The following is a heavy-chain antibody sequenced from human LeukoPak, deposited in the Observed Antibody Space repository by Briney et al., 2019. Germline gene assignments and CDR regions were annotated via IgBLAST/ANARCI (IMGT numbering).Heavy chain of an antibody. CDR1: GYTFSSYG. J-gene: IGHJ4*02. CDR3: ARATVSTYFLVDY. V-gene: IGHV3-30*03. Sequence: PGRSLRLSCAASGYTFSSYGMHWVRQAPGKGLEWVAVISYDGSKKDYADSVKGRFTISRGNSKNTLYLQMNSLRAEDTAVYYCARATVSTYFLVDYWGQGTLVTVSS. D-gene: IGHD4-17*01. CDR2: ISYDGSKK.